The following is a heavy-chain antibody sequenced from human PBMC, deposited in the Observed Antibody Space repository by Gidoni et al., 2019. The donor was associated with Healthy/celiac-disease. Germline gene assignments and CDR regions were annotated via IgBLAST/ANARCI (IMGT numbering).Heavy chain of an antibody. CDR3: ARGAGIAAAGDWYFDL. CDR1: GFTFSSYD. J-gene: IGHJ2*01. CDR2: IGTAGDP. V-gene: IGHV3-13*05. Sequence: EVQLVESGGGLVQPGGSLRLSCAASGFTFSSYDMHWVRQATGKGLEWVSAIGTAGDPYYPGSVKGRFTISRENAKNSLYLQMNSLRAGDTAVYYCARGAGIAAAGDWYFDLWGRGTLVTVSS. D-gene: IGHD6-13*01.